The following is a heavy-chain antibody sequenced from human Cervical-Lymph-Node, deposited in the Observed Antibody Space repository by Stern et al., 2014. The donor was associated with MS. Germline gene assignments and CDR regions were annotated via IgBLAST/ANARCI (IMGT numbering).Heavy chain of an antibody. CDR3: MGVGDAMHV. V-gene: IGHV3-30*03. CDR1: GFSLSNSG. Sequence: QVQLVQSGGGVVQPGRSLTLSCAASGFSLSNSGMHWVRQAPGKGLEWVAVMSFGGGNKKDGDSVKGRFSISRDMANNTLFLQMNSLRPEYTAVYYCMGVGDAMHVWGQGTTVIVSS. J-gene: IGHJ6*02. CDR2: MSFGGGNK.